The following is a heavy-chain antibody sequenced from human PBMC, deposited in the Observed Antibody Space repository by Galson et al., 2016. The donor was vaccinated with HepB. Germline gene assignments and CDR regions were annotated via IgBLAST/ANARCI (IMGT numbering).Heavy chain of an antibody. D-gene: IGHD5-12*01. Sequence: SLRLSCAASGFTVSDNYMSWVRQAPGKGLEWVSVIYGDGSTFYADSGKGRFTISRDNSKNTLYLQMNNLRAEDTAVYYCASHSDYALDNWFDPWGRGTPVTVSA. J-gene: IGHJ5*02. CDR3: ASHSDYALDNWFDP. V-gene: IGHV3-66*04. CDR2: IYGDGST. CDR1: GFTVSDNY.